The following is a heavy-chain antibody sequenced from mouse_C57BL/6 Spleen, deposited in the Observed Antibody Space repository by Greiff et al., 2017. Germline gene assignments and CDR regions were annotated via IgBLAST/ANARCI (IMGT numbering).Heavy chain of an antibody. Sequence: QVQLQQPGAELVKPGASVKLSCKASGYTFTSYWMQWVKQRPGQGLEWIGEIDPSDSYTNYNQKFKGKATLTVDTASSTAYMQLSSLTSEDSAVYYCASAYYSNGYFEGWGTGTTVTVSS. D-gene: IGHD2-5*01. CDR3: ASAYYSNGYFEG. CDR1: GYTFTSYW. V-gene: IGHV1-50*01. CDR2: IDPSDSYT. J-gene: IGHJ1*03.